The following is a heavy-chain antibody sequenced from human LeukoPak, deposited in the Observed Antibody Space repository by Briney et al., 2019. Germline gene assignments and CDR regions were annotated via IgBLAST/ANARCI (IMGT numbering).Heavy chain of an antibody. CDR2: ISYDGSNK. Sequence: GGSLRLSCAASGFTFSSYGMHWVRQAPGKGLEWVAVISYDGSNKYYADSVKGRFTISRDNSKNTLYLQMNSLRAEDTAVYYCAKSHYYMDVWGKGTTVTVSS. J-gene: IGHJ6*03. CDR3: AKSHYYMDV. V-gene: IGHV3-30*18. CDR1: GFTFSSYG.